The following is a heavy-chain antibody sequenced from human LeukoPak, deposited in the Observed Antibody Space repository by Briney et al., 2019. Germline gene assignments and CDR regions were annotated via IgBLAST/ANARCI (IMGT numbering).Heavy chain of an antibody. CDR2: IYHSGGT. J-gene: IGHJ4*02. Sequence: SETLSLTCAVSGGSVRSGGYSWSWIRQPPGKGLEWIGCIYHSGGTYYNSSLKSRVTVSLDRSKNQLSLRLSSVTAADTAVYYCARRTYYYDSSGYYDYWDQGTLVTVSS. V-gene: IGHV4-30-2*01. D-gene: IGHD3-22*01. CDR3: ARRTYYYDSSGYYDY. CDR1: GGSVRSGGYS.